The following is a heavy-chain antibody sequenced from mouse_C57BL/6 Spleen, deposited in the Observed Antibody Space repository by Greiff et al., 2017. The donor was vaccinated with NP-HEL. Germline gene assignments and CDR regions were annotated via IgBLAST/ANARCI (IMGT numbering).Heavy chain of an antibody. V-gene: IGHV1-85*01. CDR3: ARRYYGSSYQGYAMDY. CDR2: ISPSDGST. D-gene: IGHD1-1*01. CDR1: GYTFTSYD. Sequence: QVHVKQSGPELVKPGASVKLSCKASGYTFTSYDINWVKQRPGQGLEWIGWISPSDGSTTYNEKVKGKATLTVDTSSSTAYMERHSLTSEDSAVYCCARRYYGSSYQGYAMDYWGQGTSVTVSS. J-gene: IGHJ4*01.